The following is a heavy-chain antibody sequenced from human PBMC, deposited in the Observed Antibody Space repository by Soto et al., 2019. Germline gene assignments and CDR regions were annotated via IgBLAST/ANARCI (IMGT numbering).Heavy chain of an antibody. V-gene: IGHV1-69*13. D-gene: IGHD3-3*01. CDR3: ARLIVPISFNYDFWSGPLDAFDI. Sequence: SVPVSCKASGGTFRSYAISLVRQATGQGLEWMGGIIPIFGTANYAQKFQGRVTITADESTSTAYMELSSLRSEDTAVYYCARLIVPISFNYDFWSGPLDAFDIWGQGTMVTVSS. CDR1: GGTFRSYA. CDR2: IIPIFGTA. J-gene: IGHJ3*02.